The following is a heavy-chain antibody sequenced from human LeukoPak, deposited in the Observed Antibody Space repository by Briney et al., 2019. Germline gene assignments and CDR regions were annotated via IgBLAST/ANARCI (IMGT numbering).Heavy chain of an antibody. D-gene: IGHD1-26*01. J-gene: IGHJ4*02. Sequence: QPGGSLRLSCAASGFTFSRYWMHWVRHAPGKGLVWVSCIKSDGSSTSIADSAKGRFTISRDNAKNTVYLQMNSLRAEDTAVYYCVRDNRSYNFDYWGQGTLVTVSS. CDR3: VRDNRSYNFDY. CDR2: IKSDGSST. CDR1: GFTFSRYW. V-gene: IGHV3-74*01.